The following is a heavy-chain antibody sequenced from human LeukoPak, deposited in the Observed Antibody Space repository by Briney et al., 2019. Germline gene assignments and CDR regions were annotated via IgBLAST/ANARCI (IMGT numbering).Heavy chain of an antibody. CDR2: ISSSGTTI. CDR1: GFTFSSYE. Sequence: GGSLRLSCAASGFTFSSYEMNWVRQAPGKGLEWVSYISSSGTTIYYADSVKGRFTISRDNAKNSLYLQMNSLRAEDTALYYCARRDIVVVPASILGAFDIWGQGTMVTVSS. J-gene: IGHJ3*02. D-gene: IGHD2-2*02. CDR3: ARRDIVVVPASILGAFDI. V-gene: IGHV3-48*03.